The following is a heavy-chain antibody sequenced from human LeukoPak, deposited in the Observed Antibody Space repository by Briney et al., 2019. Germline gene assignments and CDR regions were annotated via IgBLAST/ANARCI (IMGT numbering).Heavy chain of an antibody. CDR2: ISSSSSYI. CDR3: ARDRVGATPWSVDY. Sequence: GGSLRLSCAASGFTFSSYSMNWVRQAPGKGLEWVSSISSSSSYIYYADSVKGRFTISRDNAKNSLYPQMNSLRAEDTAVYYCARDRVGATPWSVDYWGQGTLVTVSS. V-gene: IGHV3-21*01. J-gene: IGHJ4*02. D-gene: IGHD1-26*01. CDR1: GFTFSSYS.